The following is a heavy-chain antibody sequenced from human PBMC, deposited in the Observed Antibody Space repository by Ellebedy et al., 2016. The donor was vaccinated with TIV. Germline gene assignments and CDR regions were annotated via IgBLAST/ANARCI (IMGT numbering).Heavy chain of an antibody. CDR3: ARDRDSTGYYSP. D-gene: IGHD3-22*01. Sequence: MPSETLSLTCTVSNGSISGSFWRWVRRPPGKGLEWIGYVYYSGIANYNPSLKSRLTISVDTSRNQFSLKLNSVTAADTAGYYLARDRDSTGYYSPWGQGILVTVSS. J-gene: IGHJ5*02. CDR1: NGSISGSF. CDR2: VYYSGIA. V-gene: IGHV4-59*01.